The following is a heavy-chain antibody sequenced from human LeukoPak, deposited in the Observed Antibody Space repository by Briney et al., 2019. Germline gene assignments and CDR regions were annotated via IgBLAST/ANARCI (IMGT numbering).Heavy chain of an antibody. CDR3: ARAPGYSYGSPGFDS. J-gene: IGHJ4*02. CDR1: GYTFTSYG. V-gene: IGHV1-18*01. D-gene: IGHD5-18*01. CDR2: INAYNGNT. Sequence: ASVKVSCKASGYTFTSYGISWVRQAPGQGLEWMGWINAYNGNTNYAQKLQGRVTMTTDTSTSTAYMELRSLRSADTAVEYCARAPGYSYGSPGFDSWGQGTLVTVSS.